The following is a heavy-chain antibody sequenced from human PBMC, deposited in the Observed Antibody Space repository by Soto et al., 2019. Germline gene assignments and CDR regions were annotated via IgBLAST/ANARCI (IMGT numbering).Heavy chain of an antibody. D-gene: IGHD3-9*01. Sequence: ASVKVSCKASGYTFTSYGISWVRQAPGQGLEWMGWISAYNGNTNYAQKLQGRVTMTTDTSTSTAYMELRSLRSDETAVYYCARDHPYYDILVGYYYGMDVWGQGTTVTLSS. CDR3: ARDHPYYDILVGYYYGMDV. CDR2: ISAYNGNT. CDR1: GYTFTSYG. J-gene: IGHJ6*01. V-gene: IGHV1-18*01.